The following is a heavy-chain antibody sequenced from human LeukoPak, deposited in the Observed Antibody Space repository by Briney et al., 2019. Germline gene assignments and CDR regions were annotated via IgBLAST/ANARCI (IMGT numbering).Heavy chain of an antibody. Sequence: GGSLRLSCAASGFTFSSYGMHWVRQAPGKGLEWVAVISYDGSNKYYADSVKGRFTISRDNSKNTLYLQMDSLRAEDTAVYYCAKDREDYDFWSGYVGSVWGQGTTVTVSS. CDR1: GFTFSSYG. V-gene: IGHV3-30*18. CDR3: AKDREDYDFWSGYVGSV. J-gene: IGHJ6*02. D-gene: IGHD3-3*01. CDR2: ISYDGSNK.